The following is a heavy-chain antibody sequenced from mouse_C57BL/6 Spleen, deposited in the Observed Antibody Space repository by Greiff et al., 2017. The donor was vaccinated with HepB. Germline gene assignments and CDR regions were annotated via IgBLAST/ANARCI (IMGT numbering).Heavy chain of an antibody. Sequence: QVQLQQSGTELVKPGASVKLSCKASGYTFTSYWMHWVKQRPGQGLEWIGNINPSNGGTNYNEKFKSKATLTVDKSSSTAYMQLSSLTSEDSAVYYCASGQENYYAMDYWGQGTSVTVSS. D-gene: IGHD3-1*01. CDR1: GYTFTSYW. V-gene: IGHV1-53*01. CDR2: INPSNGGT. CDR3: ASGQENYYAMDY. J-gene: IGHJ4*01.